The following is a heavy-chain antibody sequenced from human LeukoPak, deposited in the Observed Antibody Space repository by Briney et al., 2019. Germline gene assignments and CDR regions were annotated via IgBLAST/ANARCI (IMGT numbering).Heavy chain of an antibody. Sequence: SETLSLTCTVSGGSISSSGYYWGWIRQPPGKGLEWIGNIYYTGSTYYNPSLKSRVTISVDTSKNQFSLKLSSVTAADTAVYYCARHSRAEGSVGIDPWGQGTLVTVSS. V-gene: IGHV4-39*01. D-gene: IGHD6-25*01. CDR1: GGSISSSGYY. CDR2: IYYTGST. J-gene: IGHJ5*02. CDR3: ARHSRAEGSVGIDP.